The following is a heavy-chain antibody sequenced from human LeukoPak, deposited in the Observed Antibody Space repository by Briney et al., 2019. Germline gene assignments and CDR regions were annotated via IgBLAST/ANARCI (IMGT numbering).Heavy chain of an antibody. D-gene: IGHD5-24*01. Sequence: SETLSLTCTVSGGSISSYYWSWIRQPPGKGLEWIGYIYYSGSTNYNPSLKSRVTISVNTSKNQFSLKLSSVTAADTAVYYCARGNRDGYNLGIYYFDYWGQGTLVTVSS. J-gene: IGHJ4*02. V-gene: IGHV4-59*01. CDR3: ARGNRDGYNLGIYYFDY. CDR1: GGSISSYY. CDR2: IYYSGST.